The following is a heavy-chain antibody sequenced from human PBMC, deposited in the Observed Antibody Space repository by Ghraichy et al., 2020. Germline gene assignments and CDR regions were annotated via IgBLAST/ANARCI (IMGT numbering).Heavy chain of an antibody. CDR1: GFTVSSNY. V-gene: IGHV3-66*02. J-gene: IGHJ6*02. Sequence: GGSLRLSCAASGFTVSSNYMSWVRQAPGKGLEWVSVIYSGGSTYYADSVKGRFTISRDNSKNTLYLQMNSLRAEDTAVYYCARDSPLSTPSGDYYYGMDVWGQGTTVTVSS. CDR2: IYSGGST. CDR3: ARDSPLSTPSGDYYYGMDV. D-gene: IGHD3-22*01.